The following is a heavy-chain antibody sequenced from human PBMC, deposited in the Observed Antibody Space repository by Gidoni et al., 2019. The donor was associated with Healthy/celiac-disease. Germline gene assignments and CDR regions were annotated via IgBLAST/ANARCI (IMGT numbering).Heavy chain of an antibody. D-gene: IGHD4-17*01. J-gene: IGHJ4*02. Sequence: EVQLVQSGAEVKKPGEALKISCKGSGYSFTSHWIGWVRQMPGKGLEWMGIIYPGDSDTRYSPSFQGQVTISADKSISTAYLQWSSLKASDTAMYYCASLPIDYGDYGSFDYWGQGTLVTVSS. CDR2: IYPGDSDT. CDR3: ASLPIDYGDYGSFDY. V-gene: IGHV5-51*01. CDR1: GYSFTSHW.